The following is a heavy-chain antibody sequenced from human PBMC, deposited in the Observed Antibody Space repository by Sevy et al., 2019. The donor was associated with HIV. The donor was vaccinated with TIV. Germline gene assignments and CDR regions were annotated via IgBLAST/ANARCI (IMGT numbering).Heavy chain of an antibody. V-gene: IGHV3-11*01. D-gene: IGHD2-2*01. CDR2: ISSSGSTI. J-gene: IGHJ3*02. CDR3: ARDQRCSSTSCYPHAFDI. CDR1: GFTFSDYY. Sequence: GGSLRLSCAASGFTFSDYYMSWIRQAPGKGLEWVSYISSSGSTIYYADSVKGRFTISRDNAKNSLYLQMNSRRAEDTAVYYCARDQRCSSTSCYPHAFDIWGQGTMVTVSS.